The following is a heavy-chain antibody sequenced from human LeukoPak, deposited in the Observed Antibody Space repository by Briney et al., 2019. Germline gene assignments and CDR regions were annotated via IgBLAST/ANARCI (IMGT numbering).Heavy chain of an antibody. V-gene: IGHV4-59*01. D-gene: IGHD4-17*01. CDR1: GGTISSYN. J-gene: IGHJ4*02. CDR3: ARGWRYGDYAKFDFAY. CDR2: IDHSVRT. Sequence: SETLSLTSTVPGGTISSYNWSWIRQPPGKGLEWIAYIDHSVRTYDNPSLKSRVTIAVVASKNLFSVELSSVTAADTAVYYCARGWRYGDYAKFDFAYWGQGTLVTVSS.